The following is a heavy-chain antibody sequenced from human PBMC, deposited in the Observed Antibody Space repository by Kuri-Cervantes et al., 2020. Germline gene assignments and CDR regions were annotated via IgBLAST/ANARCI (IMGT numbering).Heavy chain of an antibody. Sequence: ASVKVSCKASGYTFKSYAMHWVRQAPGQRLEWMGWINGGNGNTEYSQKFQGRVTITRDTSATTAYMELSSLRSEDTAVYYCARSQFGPNYYYYMDVWGKGTTVTVSS. CDR1: GYTFKSYA. CDR2: INGGNGNT. V-gene: IGHV1-3*01. J-gene: IGHJ6*03. D-gene: IGHD3-16*01. CDR3: ARSQFGPNYYYYMDV.